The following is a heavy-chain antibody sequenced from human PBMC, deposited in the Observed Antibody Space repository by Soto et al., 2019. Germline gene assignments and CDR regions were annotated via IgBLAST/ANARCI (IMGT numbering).Heavy chain of an antibody. CDR2: LIPLFGTT. D-gene: IGHD7-27*01. J-gene: IGHJ4*02. CDR1: GGTFSGHA. V-gene: IGHV1-69*06. CDR3: ARGPNWGYRFDS. Sequence: QVQLVQSGAEVKKPGSSVKVSCEASGGTFSGHAISWVRQAPGQGPEWMGGLIPLFGTTQHAQNFQDRLTITADKSRSTADMELTSLRFEDTAIYYCARGPNWGYRFDSWGQGTLVTVSS.